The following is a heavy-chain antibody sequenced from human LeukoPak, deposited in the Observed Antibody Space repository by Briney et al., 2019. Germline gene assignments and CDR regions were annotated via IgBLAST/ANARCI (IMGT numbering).Heavy chain of an antibody. D-gene: IGHD6-13*01. Sequence: GGSLRLSCAASGFTFSSYWMSWVRQAPGKGLEWVANIKQDGSEKYYVDSVKGRFTISRDNSKNTLYLQMNSLRAEDTAVYYCAKDRSSSWTPERFDYWGQGTLVTVSS. CDR1: GFTFSSYW. CDR3: AKDRSSSWTPERFDY. J-gene: IGHJ4*02. V-gene: IGHV3-7*01. CDR2: IKQDGSEK.